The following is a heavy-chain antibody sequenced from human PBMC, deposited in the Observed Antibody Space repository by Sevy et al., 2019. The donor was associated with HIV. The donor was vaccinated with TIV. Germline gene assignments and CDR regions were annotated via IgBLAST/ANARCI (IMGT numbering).Heavy chain of an antibody. J-gene: IGHJ3*02. CDR2: IYPGDSDT. Sequence: GEALKISCKGSGYSFTSYWIGWVRQMPGKGLEWMGIIYPGDSDTRYSPSFQGQVTISADKSISTAYLQWSSLKASDTAMYYCGSQLTTAAFDIWGQGTMVTVSS. CDR1: GYSFTSYW. V-gene: IGHV5-51*01. CDR3: GSQLTTAAFDI. D-gene: IGHD4-17*01.